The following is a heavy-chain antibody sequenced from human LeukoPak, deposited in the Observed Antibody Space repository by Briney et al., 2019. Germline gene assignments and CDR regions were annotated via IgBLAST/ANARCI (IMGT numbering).Heavy chain of an antibody. J-gene: IGHJ4*02. V-gene: IGHV3-33*01. CDR3: ARGLPPVMKYYFDY. D-gene: IGHD4-11*01. Sequence: PGGSLRLSRGASGFTFDSYGMHWVRQAPGKGLEWVAVMWYDGSNKYYADSVKGRFTISRDDSKNTLYLQMNSLRAEDTAMYYCARGLPPVMKYYFDYWGQGTLVTVSS. CDR2: MWYDGSNK. CDR1: GFTFDSYG.